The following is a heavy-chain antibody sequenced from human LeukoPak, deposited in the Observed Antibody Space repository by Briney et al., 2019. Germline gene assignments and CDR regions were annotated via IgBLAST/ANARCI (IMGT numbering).Heavy chain of an antibody. V-gene: IGHV4-34*01. Sequence: PSETLSLTCAVYGGSFSGYYWSWIRQPPGKGLEWIGEINHSGSTNYNPSLKSRVTISVDTSKNQFSLKLSSVTAADTAVYYCASPYCGGDCISHRGYWGQGTLVTVSS. D-gene: IGHD2-21*02. J-gene: IGHJ4*02. CDR3: ASPYCGGDCISHRGY. CDR1: GGSFSGYY. CDR2: INHSGST.